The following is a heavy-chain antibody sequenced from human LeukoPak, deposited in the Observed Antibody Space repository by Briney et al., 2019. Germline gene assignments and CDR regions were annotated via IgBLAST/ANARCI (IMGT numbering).Heavy chain of an antibody. CDR3: AREDYDSSGYKTPLDY. CDR2: INPSGGST. V-gene: IGHV1-46*01. CDR1: GYTFTSYY. J-gene: IGHJ4*02. Sequence: ASVKVSCKASGYTFTSYYMHWVRQAPGQGLEWMGIINPSGGSTSYAQKFQGRVTITADKSTSTAYMELSSLRSEDTAVYYCAREDYDSSGYKTPLDYWGQGTLVTVSS. D-gene: IGHD3-22*01.